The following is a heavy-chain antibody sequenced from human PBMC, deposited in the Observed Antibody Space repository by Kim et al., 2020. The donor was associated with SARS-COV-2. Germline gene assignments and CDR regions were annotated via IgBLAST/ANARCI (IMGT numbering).Heavy chain of an antibody. Sequence: GGSLRLSCAASGFTFDDYAMHWVRQAPGKGLEWVSGISWNSGSIGYADSVKGRFTISRDNAKNSLYLQMNSLRAEDTALYYCAKDNGGAAAGTGGMDVWG. J-gene: IGHJ6*01. CDR3: AKDNGGAAAGTGGMDV. CDR1: GFTFDDYA. CDR2: ISWNSGSI. V-gene: IGHV3-9*01. D-gene: IGHD6-13*01.